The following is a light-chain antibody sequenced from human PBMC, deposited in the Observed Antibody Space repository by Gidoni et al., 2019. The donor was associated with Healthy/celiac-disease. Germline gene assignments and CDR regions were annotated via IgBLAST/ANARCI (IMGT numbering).Light chain of an antibody. V-gene: IGKV3-20*01. J-gene: IGKJ3*01. Sequence: EIVLTQSPGTLSLSPGERATLSCRASQSVSSSYLAWYQQKPGQAPSHLIYGAYSMATGLPYRFSGSVSGTDFTLTISILEPEDFAVYYCQQYGSSHTFGPGTKVDIK. CDR2: GAY. CDR3: QQYGSSHT. CDR1: QSVSSSY.